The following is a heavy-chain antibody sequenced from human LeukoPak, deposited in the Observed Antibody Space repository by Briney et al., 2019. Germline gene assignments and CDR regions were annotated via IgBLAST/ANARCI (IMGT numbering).Heavy chain of an antibody. Sequence: GGSLRLSCAASGFTFSSYSMNWVRQAPGKGLEWVSYISSSSSTIYYADSVKGRFTISRDNAKNSLYLQMNSLRAEDTAVYYCARDTGGDSSGYYQSYYFDYWGQGTLVTVSS. J-gene: IGHJ4*02. V-gene: IGHV3-48*04. CDR3: ARDTGGDSSGYYQSYYFDY. CDR2: ISSSSSTI. D-gene: IGHD3-22*01. CDR1: GFTFSSYS.